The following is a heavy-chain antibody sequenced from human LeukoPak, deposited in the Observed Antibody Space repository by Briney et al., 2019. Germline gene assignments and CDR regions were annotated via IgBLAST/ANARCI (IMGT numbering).Heavy chain of an antibody. CDR3: ARVIVEMATIYRSPAGGY. CDR2: IYSGGST. D-gene: IGHD5-24*01. J-gene: IGHJ4*02. V-gene: IGHV3-53*01. CDR1: GFTVSSNY. Sequence: GGSLRLSCAASGFTVSSNYMSWVRQAPGKGLEWVSVIYSGGSTYYADSVKGRFTISRDNSKNTLYLQMNSLRAEDTAVYYCARVIVEMATIYRSPAGGYWGQGTLVTVSS.